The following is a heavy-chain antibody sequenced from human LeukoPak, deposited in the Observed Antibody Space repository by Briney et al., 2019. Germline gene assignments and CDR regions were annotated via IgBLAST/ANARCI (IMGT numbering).Heavy chain of an antibody. CDR3: ARGLDYGDYFDY. CDR1: GFTVSSNH. Sequence: GGSLRLSCAASGFTVSSNHMNWVRQAPGKGLEWVSVIYTDGSTYYADSVKGRFTISRDSSKNTLFLQMNSLRAEDTAVYYCARGLDYGDYFDYWGQGTLVTVSS. J-gene: IGHJ4*02. CDR2: IYTDGST. D-gene: IGHD4-17*01. V-gene: IGHV3-53*01.